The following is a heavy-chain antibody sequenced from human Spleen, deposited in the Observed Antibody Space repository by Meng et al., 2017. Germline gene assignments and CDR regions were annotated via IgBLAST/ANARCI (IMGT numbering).Heavy chain of an antibody. V-gene: IGHV4-34*01. J-gene: IGHJ5*02. Sequence: QVQLQQWGAGLLKSSETLSLTCAVFGGSFSAYYWSWIRQPPGKGLEWIGEINHSGSTNYNPSLKSRVSILVDTSKNQFSLKLSSVTAADTAVYYCASGTLKVTTLRWFDPWGQGTLVTVSS. CDR2: INHSGST. CDR3: ASGTLKVTTLRWFDP. D-gene: IGHD4-11*01. CDR1: GGSFSAYY.